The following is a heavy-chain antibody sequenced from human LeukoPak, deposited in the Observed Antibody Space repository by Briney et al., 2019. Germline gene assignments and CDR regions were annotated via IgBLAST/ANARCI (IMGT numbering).Heavy chain of an antibody. J-gene: IGHJ4*02. Sequence: GGSLRLSCAASGFTFSSYGMHWVRQAPGKGLEWVSAISGSGGSTYYADSVKGRFTISRDNSKNTLYLQMNSLRAEDTAVYYCAKCALSSGYPCWGQGTLVTVSS. CDR1: GFTFSSYG. V-gene: IGHV3-23*01. CDR3: AKCALSSGYPC. D-gene: IGHD3-22*01. CDR2: ISGSGGST.